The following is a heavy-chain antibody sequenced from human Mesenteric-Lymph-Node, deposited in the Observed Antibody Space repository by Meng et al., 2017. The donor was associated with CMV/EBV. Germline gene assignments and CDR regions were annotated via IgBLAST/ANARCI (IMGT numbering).Heavy chain of an antibody. CDR2: ISSSSSYI. V-gene: IGHV3-21*01. CDR3: AIFGALGGVDY. D-gene: IGHD2-21*01. Sequence: GESLKISCVASGFTFSSYSMNWVRQAPGKGLEWVSSISSSSSYIYYADSVKGRFTISRDNAKNSLYLQMNSLRAEDTAVYYCAIFGALGGVDYWGQGTLVTVSS. J-gene: IGHJ4*02. CDR1: GFTFSSYS.